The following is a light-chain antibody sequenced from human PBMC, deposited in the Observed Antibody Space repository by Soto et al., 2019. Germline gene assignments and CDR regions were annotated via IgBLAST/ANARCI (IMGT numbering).Light chain of an antibody. CDR1: SSNIGSNT. V-gene: IGLV1-44*01. Sequence: QSVLTQPPSVSETPGQRVTISCSGSSSNIGSNTVNWYRQLPETAPKLLIYSNTQRPSGVPDRFSGSKSGTSASLAISGLQCEDEANYYCAVWDDRLNGGVFGTGTKLTVL. CDR2: SNT. CDR3: AVWDDRLNGGV. J-gene: IGLJ1*01.